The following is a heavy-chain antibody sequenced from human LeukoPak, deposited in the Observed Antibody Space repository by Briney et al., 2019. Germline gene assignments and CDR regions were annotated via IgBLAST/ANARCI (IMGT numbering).Heavy chain of an antibody. J-gene: IGHJ2*01. CDR3: ARCGSLTYWYFDL. D-gene: IGHD1-26*01. V-gene: IGHV4-59*08. Sequence: PSETLSLTCTVSGGSISSYYWSWIRQPPGKGLEWIEYIYYGGSTNYNPSLESRVTMSVDTSNNQFSLKLTSVTAADTAVYYCARCGSLTYWYFDLWGRGALVTASS. CDR1: GGSISSYY. CDR2: IYYGGST.